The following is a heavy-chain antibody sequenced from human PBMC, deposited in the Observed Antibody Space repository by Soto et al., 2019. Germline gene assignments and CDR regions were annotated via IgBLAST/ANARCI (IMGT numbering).Heavy chain of an antibody. CDR2: ISAYNGNT. CDR3: ARSGQPRSYYYYYYGMDV. CDR1: GYTSTSYG. J-gene: IGHJ6*02. V-gene: IGHV1-18*01. Sequence: GPSVKVSCNASGYTSTSYGISWVRQAPGQGLEWMGWISAYNGNTNYAQKLQGRVTMTTDTSTSTAYMELRSLRSDDTAVYYCARSGQPRSYYYYYYGMDVWGQGTTVTVSS. D-gene: IGHD3-10*01.